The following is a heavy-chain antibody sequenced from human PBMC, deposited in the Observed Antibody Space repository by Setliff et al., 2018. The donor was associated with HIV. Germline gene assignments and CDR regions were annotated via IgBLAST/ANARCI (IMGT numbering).Heavy chain of an antibody. CDR1: GFTFSFYG. CDR2: IRYDDSYK. Sequence: GGSLRLSCAASGFTFSFYGMHWVRQAPGKGLEWVAFIRYDDSYKFYADSVKGRFTISRDNSKNTLYLQMNSLRAEDTAVYYCAKKRMIVVGADYWGQGTLVTVSS. V-gene: IGHV3-30*02. CDR3: AKKRMIVVGADY. D-gene: IGHD3-22*01. J-gene: IGHJ4*02.